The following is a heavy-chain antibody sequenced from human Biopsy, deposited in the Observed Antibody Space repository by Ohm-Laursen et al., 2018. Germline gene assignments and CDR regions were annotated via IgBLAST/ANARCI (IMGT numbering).Heavy chain of an antibody. D-gene: IGHD5-12*01. CDR3: ARVAGGYAYYYGMDV. Sequence: GTLSLTCAVSGYSVTNDYYWGWIRQPPGKGLEWIGNIYYDGITYYNPSLKRRVAMSVDTSKNQFSLRLTSVTAADTAVYYCARVAGGYAYYYGMDVWGQGTTVIVSS. V-gene: IGHV4-38-2*01. J-gene: IGHJ6*02. CDR1: GYSVTNDYY. CDR2: IYYDGIT.